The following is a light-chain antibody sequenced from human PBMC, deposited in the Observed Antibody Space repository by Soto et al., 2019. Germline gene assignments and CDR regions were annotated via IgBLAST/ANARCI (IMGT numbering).Light chain of an antibody. CDR2: EVS. CDR1: SSDVGCYNY. Sequence: QSALTQPASVSGSPGQSITISCTGTSSDVGCYNYVSWYQQHPGKAPKLMIYEVSNRPSGVSNRFSGSKSGNTASLTISGLQAEDEADYYCSSYTTSSTWVFGGGTKVTVL. CDR3: SSYTTSSTWV. J-gene: IGLJ3*02. V-gene: IGLV2-14*01.